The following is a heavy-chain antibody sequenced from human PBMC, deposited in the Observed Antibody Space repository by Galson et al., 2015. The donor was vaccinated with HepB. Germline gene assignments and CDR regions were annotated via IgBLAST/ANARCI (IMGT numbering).Heavy chain of an antibody. CDR1: GYSFTGHY. J-gene: IGHJ3*02. Sequence: SVKVSCKASGYSFTGHYLHWVRQAPGQGLEWMGWINPNSGFTKYAQKFQAWLTMTRDTSISIVYMELSRLGSDDTAVYYCARSHYYDANHAFDIWGQGTMVTVSS. D-gene: IGHD3-22*01. V-gene: IGHV1-2*04. CDR2: INPNSGFT. CDR3: ARSHYYDANHAFDI.